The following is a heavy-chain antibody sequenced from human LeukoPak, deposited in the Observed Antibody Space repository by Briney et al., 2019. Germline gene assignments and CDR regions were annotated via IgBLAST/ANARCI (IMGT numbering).Heavy chain of an antibody. CDR2: IYYSGST. J-gene: IGHJ5*02. D-gene: IGHD6-6*01. CDR3: AREEYSSSNNWFDP. CDR1: GGSISSSSYY. V-gene: IGHV4-39*07. Sequence: SETLSLTCTVSGGSISSSSYYWGWIRQPPGKGLEWIGSIYYSGSTYYNPSLKSRVTISIDRPKNQFSLKLSSVTAADTAVYYCAREEYSSSNNWFDPWGQGTLVTVSS.